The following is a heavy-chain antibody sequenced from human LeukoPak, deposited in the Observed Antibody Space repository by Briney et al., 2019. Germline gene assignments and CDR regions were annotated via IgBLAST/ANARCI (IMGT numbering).Heavy chain of an antibody. V-gene: IGHV3-33*01. J-gene: IGHJ4*02. CDR2: IWFDGSDK. CDR3: VRAPGPHCSGVNCYMVH. Sequence: GMSLRLSCVVSGFTFSSYGMHWVRQAPGKGLEWMAVIWFDGSDKYYADSVKGRFTVSRDNSRNTLYLHMKSLRVEDTAVYYCVRAPGPHCSGVNCYMVHWGQGTLVTVSS. CDR1: GFTFSSYG. D-gene: IGHD2-15*01.